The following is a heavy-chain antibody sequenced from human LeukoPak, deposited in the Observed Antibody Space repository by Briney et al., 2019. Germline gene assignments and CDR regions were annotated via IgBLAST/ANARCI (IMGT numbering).Heavy chain of an antibody. CDR3: ARERPGEDTFDI. CDR1: GFTFSSYE. V-gene: IGHV3-48*03. Sequence: PGGSLRLSCAASGFTFSSYEMNWVRQAPGKGLGSVSFISSSGNTIYYADSVKGRFIISRDNAKNSLYLQMNSLRTEDTAIYYCARERPGEDTFDIWGQGTMVTVSS. CDR2: ISSSGNTI. D-gene: IGHD7-27*01. J-gene: IGHJ3*02.